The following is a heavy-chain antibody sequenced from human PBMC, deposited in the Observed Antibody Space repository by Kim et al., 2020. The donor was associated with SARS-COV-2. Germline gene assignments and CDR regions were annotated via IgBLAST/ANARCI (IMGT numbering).Heavy chain of an antibody. CDR1: GFTFSSYS. CDR2: IGSSSSYK. CDR3: ARDAYIWGSYRYGGYNWFDP. D-gene: IGHD3-16*02. Sequence: GGSLRLSCAASGFTFSSYSMNWVRQAPGKGLEWVSSIGSSSSYKYYADSVKGRFTISRDNAKNSLYLQMNSLRAEDTAVYYCARDAYIWGSYRYGGYNWFDPWGQGTLVTGSS. V-gene: IGHV3-21*01. J-gene: IGHJ5*02.